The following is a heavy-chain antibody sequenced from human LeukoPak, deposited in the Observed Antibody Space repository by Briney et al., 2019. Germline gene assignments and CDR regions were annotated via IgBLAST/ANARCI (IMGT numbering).Heavy chain of an antibody. CDR3: ARGPITTRSHFDY. CDR1: GGTFSSYA. D-gene: IGHD3-22*01. V-gene: IGHV1-69*13. CDR2: IIPIFATA. Sequence: SVKVYCKASGGTFSSYAISWVRQAPGQGLEWMGGIIPIFATANYAQKFQGRVTITADESTSTAYMELSSLRSEDTAVYYCARGPITTRSHFDYWGQGTLVTVSS. J-gene: IGHJ4*02.